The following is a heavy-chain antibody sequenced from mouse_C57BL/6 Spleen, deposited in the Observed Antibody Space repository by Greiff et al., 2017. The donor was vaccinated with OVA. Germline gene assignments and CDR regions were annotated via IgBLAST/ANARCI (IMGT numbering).Heavy chain of an antibody. CDR1: GYTFTSYW. CDR2: INPSNGGT. J-gene: IGHJ2*01. V-gene: IGHV1-53*01. D-gene: IGHD3-2*02. CDR3: ARGGSSGRGYYFDY. Sequence: QVQLQQPGTELVKPGASVKLSCKASGYTFTSYWMHWVKQRPGQGLEWIGNINPSNGGTNYNEKFKSKATLTVDESSSTAYMQLSSLTSEDSAVYYCARGGSSGRGYYFDYWGQGTTLTVSS.